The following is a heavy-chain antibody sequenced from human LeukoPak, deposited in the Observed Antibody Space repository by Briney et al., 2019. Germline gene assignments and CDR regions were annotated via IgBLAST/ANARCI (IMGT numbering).Heavy chain of an antibody. CDR1: GFTFSSYA. V-gene: IGHV3-30*01. J-gene: IGHJ4*02. D-gene: IGHD2-2*01. CDR3: ARDLVVVPAAINVDY. Sequence: GGSLRLSCAASGFTFSSYAMHWVRQAPGKGLEWVAVISHDGSNKYYADSVKGRFTISRDNSKNTLYLQMNSLRAEDTAVYYCARDLVVVPAAINVDYWGQGTLVTVSS. CDR2: ISHDGSNK.